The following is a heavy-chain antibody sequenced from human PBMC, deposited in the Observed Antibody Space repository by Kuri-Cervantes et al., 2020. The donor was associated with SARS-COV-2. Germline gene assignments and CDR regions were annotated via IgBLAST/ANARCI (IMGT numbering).Heavy chain of an antibody. J-gene: IGHJ3*02. D-gene: IGHD1-26*01. Sequence: GESLKISCAASGFTLSSYGMHWVRQAPGKGLEWVAVISYDGSNKYYADSVKGRFTISRDNSKNTLYLQMNSLRAEDTAVYYCARRLGSYYAFDIWGQGTMVTVSS. V-gene: IGHV3-30*03. CDR3: ARRLGSYYAFDI. CDR1: GFTLSSYG. CDR2: ISYDGSNK.